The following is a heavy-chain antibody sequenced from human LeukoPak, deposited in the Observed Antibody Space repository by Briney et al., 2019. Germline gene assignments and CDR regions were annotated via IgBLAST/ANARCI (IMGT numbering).Heavy chain of an antibody. CDR1: GYTFTGYY. CDR3: AREGPGPITVIVVGTGAFDI. D-gene: IGHD3-22*01. CDR2: INPNSGGT. V-gene: IGHV1-2*06. J-gene: IGHJ3*02. Sequence: ASVKVSCKASGYTFTGYYMHWVRQAPGQGLEWMGRINPNSGGTNYAQKFQGRVTMTRDTSISTAYMELSRLRSDDTAVYYCAREGPGPITVIVVGTGAFDIWGQGTMVTVSS.